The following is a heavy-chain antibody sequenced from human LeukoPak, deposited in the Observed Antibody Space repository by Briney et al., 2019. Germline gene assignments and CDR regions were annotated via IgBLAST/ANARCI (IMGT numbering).Heavy chain of an antibody. Sequence: PGGSLRLSCAASGFTFSSYSMNWVRQAPGKGLEWVSSISSSSSYIYYADSVKGRFTISRDNSKNTLYLQMNSLRAEDTAVYYCAKSSGGLPRDYFDYWGQGTLVTVSS. CDR2: ISSSSSYI. V-gene: IGHV3-21*01. CDR1: GFTFSSYS. CDR3: AKSSGGLPRDYFDY. D-gene: IGHD1-26*01. J-gene: IGHJ4*02.